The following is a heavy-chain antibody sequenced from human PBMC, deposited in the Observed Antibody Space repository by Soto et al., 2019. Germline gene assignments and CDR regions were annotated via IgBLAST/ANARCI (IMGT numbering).Heavy chain of an antibody. D-gene: IGHD6-13*01. CDR1: GGSISSYY. V-gene: IGHV4-59*01. Sequence: QVQLQESGPGLVKPSETLSLTCTVSGGSISSYYWSWIRQPPGKGLEWIGYIYYSGSTNYNPSLKSRVTISVATSKNHFSLKLSSVTAADTAVYYCARALPRYSSSWYYFDYWGQGTLVTVSS. CDR3: ARALPRYSSSWYYFDY. J-gene: IGHJ4*02. CDR2: IYYSGST.